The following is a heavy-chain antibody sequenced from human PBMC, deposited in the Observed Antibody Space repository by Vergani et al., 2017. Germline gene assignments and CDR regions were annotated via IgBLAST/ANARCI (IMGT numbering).Heavy chain of an antibody. V-gene: IGHV4-59*01. CDR3: ARAPGSGYYYYDC. Sequence: QVQLQESGPGLVKPSETLSLTCTVSGGSISSYYWSWIRQPPGKGLEWLGYIYYSGSTNYNPSLKSRVTISVDTSKNQFSLKLSSVTAADTAVYYCARAPGSGYYYYDCWGQGTLVTVSA. D-gene: IGHD3-22*01. J-gene: IGHJ4*02. CDR1: GGSISSYY. CDR2: IYYSGST.